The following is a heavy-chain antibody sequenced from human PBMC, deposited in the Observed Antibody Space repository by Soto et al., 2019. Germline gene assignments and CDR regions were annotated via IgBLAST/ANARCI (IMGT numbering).Heavy chain of an antibody. CDR3: SRKGFGPLYGLVDV. CDR1: GGSISSYY. Sequence: QVQLQESGPGLVKPSETLSLSCTVSGGSISSYYWSWFRRYPGKRMEWIGYVHHSWGSSYNPSLQSRVSISLATSKSQFSLKVTSVPATDTAGYYCSRKGFGPLYGLVDVWGQGTTVTVSS. CDR2: VHHSWGS. J-gene: IGHJ6*02. V-gene: IGHV4-59*08. D-gene: IGHD3-10*01.